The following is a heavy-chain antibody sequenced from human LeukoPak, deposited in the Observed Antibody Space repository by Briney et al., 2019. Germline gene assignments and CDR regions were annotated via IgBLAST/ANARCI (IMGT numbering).Heavy chain of an antibody. CDR1: GYTFTGYY. CDR3: ARERSLQKRGNKIVLIASMFDP. CDR2: INPNSGGT. Sequence: ASVNVSCKASGYTFTGYYMHWVRQAPGQGLEWMGRINPNSGGTNYAQKFQGRVTMTRDTSISTAYMELSRLRSDDMAVYYCARERSLQKRGNKIVLIASMFDPWGQGTLVTVSS. D-gene: IGHD2-8*01. V-gene: IGHV1-2*06. J-gene: IGHJ5*02.